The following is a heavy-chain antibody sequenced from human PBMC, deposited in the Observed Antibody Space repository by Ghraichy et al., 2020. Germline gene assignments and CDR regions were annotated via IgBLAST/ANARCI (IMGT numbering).Heavy chain of an antibody. D-gene: IGHD6-19*01. CDR1: GGSISSNY. CDR2: IYYSGST. J-gene: IGHJ2*01. V-gene: IGHV4-59*01. CDR3: AREGSIAVAGTFFDL. Sequence: SETLSLTCTVSGGSISSNYWSWIRQPPGKGLEWIGYIYYSGSTNYNPSLKSRVTMSLDTSMNQLSLKLSSVTAADTAVYYCAREGSIAVAGTFFDLWGRGTLVTVSS.